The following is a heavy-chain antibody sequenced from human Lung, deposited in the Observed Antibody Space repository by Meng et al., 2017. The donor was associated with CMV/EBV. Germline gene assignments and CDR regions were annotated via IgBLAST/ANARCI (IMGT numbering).Heavy chain of an antibody. CDR2: IKQDGSEK. J-gene: IGHJ4*02. D-gene: IGHD1-7*01. CDR1: GFTFRSYW. CDR3: ARDRGTQLELRPFSDY. Sequence: GESLKISCGVSGFTFRSYWMSWVRQTPGKGLEWVANIKQDGSEKYYVDSVKGRFTISRDNAKNSLYLQMNSLRAEDTAIYYCARDRGTQLELRPFSDYWGQGTLVTVSS. V-gene: IGHV3-7*01.